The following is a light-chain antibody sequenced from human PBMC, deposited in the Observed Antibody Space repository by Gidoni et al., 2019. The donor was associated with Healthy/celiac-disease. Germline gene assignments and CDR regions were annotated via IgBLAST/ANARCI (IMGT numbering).Light chain of an antibody. V-gene: IGLV2-14*01. CDR1: SRDVGGNNY. J-gene: IGLJ2*01. Sequence: QSALTQTASVSGSPGQSITISCTGTSRDVGGNNYVSWYQQHPGKPPKLMIYEVNNRPSGVSNRFSGSQSGNTASLTISGLQAEDGADYYCSSYTSSSVVVFGGGTKLTVL. CDR2: EVN. CDR3: SSYTSSSVVV.